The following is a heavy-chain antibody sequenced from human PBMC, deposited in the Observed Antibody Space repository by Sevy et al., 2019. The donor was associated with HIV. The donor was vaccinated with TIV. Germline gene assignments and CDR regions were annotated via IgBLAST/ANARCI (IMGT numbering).Heavy chain of an antibody. J-gene: IGHJ6*02. CDR2: INDDGSNT. V-gene: IGHV3-74*01. D-gene: IGHD3-22*01. CDR1: GFTLSAYW. CDR3: AREAVEVRTCPVDYDYCVYV. Sequence: GGSLRLSCAASGFTLSAYWVHWVRQAPGKGLVWVSRINDDGSNTVYADSVKGRFTISRDNAKNTFYLQMNRLRAEDTALYYCAREAVEVRTCPVDYDYCVYVWGQGTMVTVSS.